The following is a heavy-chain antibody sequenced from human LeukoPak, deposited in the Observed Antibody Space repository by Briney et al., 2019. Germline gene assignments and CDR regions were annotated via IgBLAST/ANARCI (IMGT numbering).Heavy chain of an antibody. CDR2: TSGGGDTT. CDR1: GFTFSNYA. V-gene: IGHV3-23*01. D-gene: IGHD2-15*01. Sequence: PGGSLRLSCAASGFTFSNYAMTWVRQAPGKGLEWVSGTSGGGDTTHYADPVKGRFTISRDNSKNMVYLQMDSLRAENTAVYYCATQWSVGGPTWNYMDVWGKGTTVTVSS. CDR3: ATQWSVGGPTWNYMDV. J-gene: IGHJ6*03.